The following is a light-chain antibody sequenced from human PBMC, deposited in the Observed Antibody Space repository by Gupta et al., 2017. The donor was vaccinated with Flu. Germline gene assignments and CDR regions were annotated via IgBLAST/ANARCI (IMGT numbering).Light chain of an antibody. CDR2: EVN. Sequence: ITFSCTGTSSDVGGSKYVSWYQQHPGKAPKLLIYEVNNRPSGVSNRFSGSKSGNTASLTISGLQAEDEADYYCASYTTTSTPWVFGGGTKLTVL. J-gene: IGLJ3*02. CDR1: SSDVGGSKY. V-gene: IGLV2-14*01. CDR3: ASYTTTSTPWV.